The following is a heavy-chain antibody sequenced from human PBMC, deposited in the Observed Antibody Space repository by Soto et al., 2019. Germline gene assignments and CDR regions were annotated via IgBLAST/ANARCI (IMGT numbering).Heavy chain of an antibody. D-gene: IGHD3-10*01. CDR2: IKNDGSEQ. CDR1: GFTFTTYY. Sequence: LRLSCAASGFTFTTYYMTWVRQAPGKGLEWVASIKNDGSEQYYVDSVKGRSTISRDNAKNSLYLQMNSLRAGDTALYYCSRENWFQDYWGQGTLVTVSS. V-gene: IGHV3-7*03. J-gene: IGHJ4*02. CDR3: SRENWFQDY.